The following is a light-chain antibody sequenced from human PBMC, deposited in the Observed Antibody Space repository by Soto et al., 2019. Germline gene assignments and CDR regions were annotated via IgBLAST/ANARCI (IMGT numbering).Light chain of an antibody. Sequence: DIQMPQSPISLPASVGDGITITCRASHSIMTDLNWYQLKPGKPPRLLIYAASSLQSGVPSRFSGSGSGTDFTLTITNLQPEDFATYYCQQSYSTPWTFGQGTKVDIK. J-gene: IGKJ1*01. CDR1: HSIMTD. V-gene: IGKV1-39*01. CDR3: QQSYSTPWT. CDR2: AAS.